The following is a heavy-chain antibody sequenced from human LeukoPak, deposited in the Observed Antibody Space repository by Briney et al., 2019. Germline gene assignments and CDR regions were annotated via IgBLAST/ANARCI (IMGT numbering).Heavy chain of an antibody. CDR3: AKDHGSGSYSDY. Sequence: GGSLRLSCAASGFTFSDYTMNWVRQAPGKGLEWVSSISSSSSYIYFANSVRGRFTISRDNSKNSLYMQMNSLRAEDTAVYYCAKDHGSGSYSDYWGQGTLVTVSS. V-gene: IGHV3-21*04. J-gene: IGHJ4*02. CDR1: GFTFSDYT. CDR2: ISSSSSYI. D-gene: IGHD1-26*01.